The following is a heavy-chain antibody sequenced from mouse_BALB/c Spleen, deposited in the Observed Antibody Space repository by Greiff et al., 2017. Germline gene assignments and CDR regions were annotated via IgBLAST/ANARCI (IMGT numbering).Heavy chain of an antibody. D-gene: IGHD2-4*01. Sequence: VQLQESGPGLVAPSQSLPITCTVSGFSLTSYGVSWVRQPPGKGLEWLGVIWGDGSTNYHSSLISRLSISKDNSKIQVFLKLNSLQTDDTATYYGAKSRNYYYDEGFAYWGQGTLVTVAA. J-gene: IGHJ3*01. CDR2: IWGDGST. V-gene: IGHV2-3*01. CDR3: AKSRNYYYDEGFAY. CDR1: GFSLTSYG.